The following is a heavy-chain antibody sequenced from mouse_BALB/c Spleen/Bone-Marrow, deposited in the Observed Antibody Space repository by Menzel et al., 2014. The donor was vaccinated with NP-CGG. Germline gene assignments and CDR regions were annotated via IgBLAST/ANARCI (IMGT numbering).Heavy chain of an antibody. D-gene: IGHD1-1*01. V-gene: IGHV1S81*02. Sequence: QVQLQQSGAELVEPGASVKLSCRASGYTFNNYWMHWVKQRPGQGLEWIGEINPTNGRSSYNEKFKRKATLTVDKSSSAAYMQLSSLTSEDSAVYYCARRGEYYGAMDYWGQGTSVTVSS. CDR1: GYTFNNYW. CDR2: INPTNGRS. CDR3: ARRGEYYGAMDY. J-gene: IGHJ4*01.